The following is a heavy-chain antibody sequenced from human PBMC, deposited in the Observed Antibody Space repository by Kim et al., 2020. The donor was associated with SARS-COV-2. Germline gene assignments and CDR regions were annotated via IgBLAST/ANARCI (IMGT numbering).Heavy chain of an antibody. J-gene: IGHJ4*02. D-gene: IGHD2-15*01. V-gene: IGHV3-74*01. CDR2: GRST. CDR3: ASGLTPGQY. Sequence: GRSTGYADAVKGPFTISRDNAKNTLYLQMNSLRAEDTAVYYCASGLTPGQYWGQGTLVTVSS.